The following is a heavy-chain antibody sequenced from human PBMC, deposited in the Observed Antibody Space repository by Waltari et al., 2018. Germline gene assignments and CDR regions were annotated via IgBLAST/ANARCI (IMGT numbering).Heavy chain of an antibody. V-gene: IGHV1-69*08. CDR3: AKDCSGGSCSRSDAFDI. CDR1: GGTFSSYA. J-gene: IGHJ3*02. CDR2: IIPIFGTA. D-gene: IGHD2-15*01. Sequence: QVQLVQSGAEVKKPGSSVKVSCKASGGTFSSYAISWVRQAPGQGLEWMGRIIPIFGTANYAQKFQGRVTITADKATSTAYMELSSLRSEDTAVYYCAKDCSGGSCSRSDAFDIWGQGTMVTVSS.